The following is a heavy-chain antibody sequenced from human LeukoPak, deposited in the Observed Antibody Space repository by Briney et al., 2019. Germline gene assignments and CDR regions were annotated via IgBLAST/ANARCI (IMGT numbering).Heavy chain of an antibody. CDR2: ISSSSSYI. J-gene: IGHJ4*02. D-gene: IGHD2/OR15-2a*01. Sequence: GGSLTLSCAASGFTFTTFWMNWVRQAPGQGLVWVSSISSSSSYIYYADSVKGRFTITRDNAKNSLYLQMNSLRAEDTAVYYCARGARPKNLADYWGQGTLVTVSS. V-gene: IGHV3-21*01. CDR1: GFTFTTFW. CDR3: ARGARPKNLADY.